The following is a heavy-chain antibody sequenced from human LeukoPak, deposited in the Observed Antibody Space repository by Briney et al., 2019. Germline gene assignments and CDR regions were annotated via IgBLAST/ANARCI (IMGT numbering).Heavy chain of an antibody. Sequence: PGGSLRLSCAASGFTFSSFGMSWVRQAPGKGLEGVSVISGRGDSTYYADSVKGRFTNSKDNSKSTVYLQMNSLRAEDTAVYYCARETGDFDSWGQGTLVIVSS. V-gene: IGHV3-23*01. J-gene: IGHJ4*02. CDR3: ARETGDFDS. CDR2: ISGRGDST. CDR1: GFTFSSFG. D-gene: IGHD7-27*01.